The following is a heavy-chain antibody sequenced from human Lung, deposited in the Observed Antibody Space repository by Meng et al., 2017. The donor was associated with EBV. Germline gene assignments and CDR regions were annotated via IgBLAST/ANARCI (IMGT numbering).Heavy chain of an antibody. J-gene: IGHJ4*02. CDR2: IYYSGST. D-gene: IGHD6-19*01. Sequence: QVQLHEPGPGLVTPSQTLSLTCTVSGGSVDSGAYYWSWIRQRPGKGLEWIGYIYYSGSTFYTPSLKSRATLSVDTSKNQFSLKLNSVTAADTAVYYCARLRLVWMFDYWGQGALVTVSS. CDR1: GGSVDSGAYY. CDR3: ARLRLVWMFDY. V-gene: IGHV4-31*03.